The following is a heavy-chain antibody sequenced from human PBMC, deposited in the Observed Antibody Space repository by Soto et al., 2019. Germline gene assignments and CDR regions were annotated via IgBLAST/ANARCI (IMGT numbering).Heavy chain of an antibody. D-gene: IGHD4-17*01. CDR1: GGSIGYYY. J-gene: IGHJ3*01. Sequence: SETLSLTCTVSGGSIGYYYWTWIRQPPGKGLEWIGFIYYSGSTNYNPSLKGRVTMSVDTSKNRFSLKLTSVTAAATAVYYCARERGVTTNDAFDVWGRGAMVTVSS. CDR2: IYYSGST. V-gene: IGHV4-59*01. CDR3: ARERGVTTNDAFDV.